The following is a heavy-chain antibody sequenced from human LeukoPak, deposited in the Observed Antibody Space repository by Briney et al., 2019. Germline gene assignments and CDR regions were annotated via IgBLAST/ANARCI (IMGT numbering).Heavy chain of an antibody. CDR3: ARVGQGIAVAGTGYFQH. Sequence: ASVKVSCKASGYTFTSYYMHWVRQAPGHALEWMGIINPSGGSTSYAQKFQGRVTMTRDTSTSTVYMELSSLRSEDTAVYYCARVGQGIAVAGTGYFQHWGQGTLVTVSS. CDR2: INPSGGST. D-gene: IGHD6-19*01. CDR1: GYTFTSYY. V-gene: IGHV1-46*01. J-gene: IGHJ1*01.